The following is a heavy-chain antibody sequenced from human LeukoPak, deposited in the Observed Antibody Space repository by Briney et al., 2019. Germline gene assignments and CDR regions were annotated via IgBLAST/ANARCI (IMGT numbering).Heavy chain of an antibody. CDR2: VSAYNGNT. J-gene: IGHJ4*02. V-gene: IGHV1-18*01. D-gene: IGHD6-13*01. CDR1: GYTFTSYG. CDR3: ARGGRGSSWYGVPDY. Sequence: SVKVSCKASGYTFTSYGISWVRQAPGQGLEWMGWVSAYNGNTNYAQKLQGRVTMTTDTSTSTAYMELRSLRSDDTAVYYCARGGRGSSWYGVPDYWGQGTLVTVSS.